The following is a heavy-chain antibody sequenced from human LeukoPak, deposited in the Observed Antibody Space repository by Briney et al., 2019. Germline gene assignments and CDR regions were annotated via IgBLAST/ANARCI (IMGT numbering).Heavy chain of an antibody. D-gene: IGHD3-10*01. V-gene: IGHV3-43D*03. Sequence: GGSLRLSCAASGFSFDDYAMHWVRQVPGKGLEWVSLITWGGDGTYYADSVKGRFTISKDNSKNSVYLQMNSLLPEDTALYYCAKDSGRLSTWFGVIDYWGQGTLVTVSS. CDR3: AKDSGRLSTWFGVIDY. CDR2: ITWGGDGT. J-gene: IGHJ4*02. CDR1: GFSFDDYA.